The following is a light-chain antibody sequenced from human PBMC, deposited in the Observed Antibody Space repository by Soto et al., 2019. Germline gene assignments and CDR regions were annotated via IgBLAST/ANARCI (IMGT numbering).Light chain of an antibody. V-gene: IGKV3-11*01. Sequence: EVVLTQSPTTLSLSPGDRATLSCRASQSVSSYLAWYQQKPGQAPRLLIYDASKRATGIPGRFSGSGSGTDFTLTISSLEPEDFAVYYCQQRSIWVTFGGGTKVEIK. CDR2: DAS. CDR1: QSVSSY. CDR3: QQRSIWVT. J-gene: IGKJ4*01.